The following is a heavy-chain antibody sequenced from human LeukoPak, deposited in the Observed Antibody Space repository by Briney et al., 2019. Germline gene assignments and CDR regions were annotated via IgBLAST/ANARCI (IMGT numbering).Heavy chain of an antibody. CDR3: ARGRLHCSSTSCYTTDIDY. Sequence: ASVKVSCKASGYTFTGYYMHWVRQAPGQGLELMGWINPNSGGTNYAQKFQGRVTMTRDTSISTAYMELSRLRSDDTAVYYCARGRLHCSSTSCYTTDIDYWGQGTLVTVSS. CDR2: INPNSGGT. CDR1: GYTFTGYY. J-gene: IGHJ4*02. V-gene: IGHV1-2*02. D-gene: IGHD2-2*02.